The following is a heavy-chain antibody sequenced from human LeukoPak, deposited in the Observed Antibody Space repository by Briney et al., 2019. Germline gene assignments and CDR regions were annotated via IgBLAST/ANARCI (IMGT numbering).Heavy chain of an antibody. V-gene: IGHV3-53*01. CDR1: GFTVSSNY. Sequence: GGSRRLSCAASGFTVSSNYMSWVRQAPGKGLEWVSVIYSGGSTYYADSVKGRFTISRDNSKNTLYLQMNSLRAEDTAVYYCARVPTTVTTVYFDYWGQGTLVTVSS. CDR3: ARVPTTVTTVYFDY. D-gene: IGHD4-17*01. J-gene: IGHJ4*02. CDR2: IYSGGST.